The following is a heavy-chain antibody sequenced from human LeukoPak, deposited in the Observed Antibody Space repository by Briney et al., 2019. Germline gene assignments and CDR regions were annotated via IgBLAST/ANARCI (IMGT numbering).Heavy chain of an antibody. CDR1: GFTFSSYA. J-gene: IGHJ4*02. Sequence: GGSLRLSCAASGFTFSSYAMCLVRPAPGKVLEWVSAISGSGGSTYYADSVKGRFTISRDNTKNTLYLQMNSLRGEDTAVYYSAKGSSWSRGTFDYWGQGTLVTVSS. CDR2: ISGSGGST. V-gene: IGHV3-23*01. D-gene: IGHD6-13*01. CDR3: AKGSSWSRGTFDY.